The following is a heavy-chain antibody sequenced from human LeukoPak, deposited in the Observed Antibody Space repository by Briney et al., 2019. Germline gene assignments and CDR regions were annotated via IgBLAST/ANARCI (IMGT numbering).Heavy chain of an antibody. CDR1: GGSISSSSYY. CDR2: IYYSGST. J-gene: IGHJ4*02. D-gene: IGHD1-26*01. CDR3: AGLLVRATIDH. V-gene: IGHV4-39*01. Sequence: AETVTLTCTVSGGSISSSSYYWGWIRQPPGKGLEWIGSIYYSGSTYYNPSLKSRVTISVDTSKNQFSLKLSSVTAADTAVYYCAGLLVRATIDHLGQGTLVTVSS.